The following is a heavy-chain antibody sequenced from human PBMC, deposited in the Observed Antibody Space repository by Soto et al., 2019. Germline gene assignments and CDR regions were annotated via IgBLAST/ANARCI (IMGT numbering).Heavy chain of an antibody. Sequence: PGGSLRISCAATGFTFWAYWMSWVRQAPGKGLEWVANIKEDGSEKYYVDSVKGRFTISRDNAKNSLFLQMNSLRAEDTAVYYCARMGSGTYYYYYATDVWGQGTTVTVSS. CDR1: GFTFWAYW. CDR2: IKEDGSEK. D-gene: IGHD1-26*01. J-gene: IGHJ6*02. V-gene: IGHV3-7*01. CDR3: ARMGSGTYYYYYATDV.